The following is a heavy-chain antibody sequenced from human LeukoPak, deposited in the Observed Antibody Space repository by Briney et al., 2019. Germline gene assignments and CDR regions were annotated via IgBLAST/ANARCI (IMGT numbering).Heavy chain of an antibody. CDR2: ISYDGSNK. CDR3: ARERTAAGTFDY. J-gene: IGHJ4*02. V-gene: IGHV3-30*04. CDR1: GFTFSSYA. D-gene: IGHD6-13*01. Sequence: PGRSLRLSCAASGFTFSSYAMHWVRQAPGKGLEGVAVISYDGSNKYYADSVKGRFTISRDNSKNTLYLQMNSLRAEDTAVYYCARERTAAGTFDYWGQGTLVTVSS.